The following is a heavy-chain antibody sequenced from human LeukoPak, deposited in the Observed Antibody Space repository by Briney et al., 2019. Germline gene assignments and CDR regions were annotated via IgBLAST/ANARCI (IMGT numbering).Heavy chain of an antibody. V-gene: IGHV4-4*07. Sequence: SETLSLTCTVSGGSISSYYWSWIRQLAGKGLEWIGRIYTSGSTNYNPSPKGRVTMSVDTSKNQFSLRLSSVTAADTAVYYCARAGGYYASGSYLGYWGQGTQVTVSS. CDR1: GGSISSYY. CDR2: IYTSGST. J-gene: IGHJ4*02. CDR3: ARAGGYYASGSYLGY. D-gene: IGHD3-10*01.